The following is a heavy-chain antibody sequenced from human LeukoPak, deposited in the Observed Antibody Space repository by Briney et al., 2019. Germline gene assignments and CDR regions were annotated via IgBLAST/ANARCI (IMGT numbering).Heavy chain of an antibody. J-gene: IGHJ4*02. CDR2: IYYSGRT. Sequence: SETLSLTCTVSRGSISSSSYYWGWIRQPPGKGLEWIGSIYYSGRTYYNPSLTSRVTISVDTSKNQFSLKLSSVTAADTAVYYCAGKQGSGSLRPLDYWGQGTLVTVSS. V-gene: IGHV4-39*07. CDR3: AGKQGSGSLRPLDY. D-gene: IGHD3-10*01. CDR1: RGSISSSSYY.